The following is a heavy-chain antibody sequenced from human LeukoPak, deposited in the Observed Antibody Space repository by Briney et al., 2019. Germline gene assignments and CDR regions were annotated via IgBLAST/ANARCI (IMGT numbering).Heavy chain of an antibody. CDR2: INPSGGST. CDR3: ARESSVGATRV. J-gene: IGHJ4*02. D-gene: IGHD1-26*01. Sequence: ASVKVSCKASGYTFTSYYMHWVRQAPGQGLEWMGIINPSGGSTSYAQKFQGRVTMTRDTSTSTVYMELSSLRSEDTALYYCARESSVGATRVWGQGTLVTVSS. V-gene: IGHV1-46*01. CDR1: GYTFTSYY.